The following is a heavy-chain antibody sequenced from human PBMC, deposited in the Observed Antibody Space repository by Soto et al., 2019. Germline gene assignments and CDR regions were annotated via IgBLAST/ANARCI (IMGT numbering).Heavy chain of an antibody. CDR1: GESFNGYY. J-gene: IGHJ4*02. CDR3: ARMYSSSWYKGGFDY. Sequence: LSLTCAVYGESFNGYYWSWVRQPPGKGLEWIAEFNHSGTTAYNPSLKSRVTMSVDTSQNQFSLKLSSVTAADTAVYYCARMYSSSWYKGGFDYWGRGTLVTVSS. CDR2: FNHSGTT. D-gene: IGHD6-13*01. V-gene: IGHV4-34*01.